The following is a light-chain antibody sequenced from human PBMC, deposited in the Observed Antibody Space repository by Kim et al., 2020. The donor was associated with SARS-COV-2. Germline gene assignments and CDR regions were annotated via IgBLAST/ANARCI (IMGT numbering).Light chain of an antibody. CDR2: TAS. CDR3: QQSYSAPYT. Sequence: DIQMTQSTSSLSASVRDRVTISCRASQSISTYLNWYQQKPGKVPQLLIYTASSLQSGVPSRFSGSGSGTDFTLTISDLQPEDFATYYCQQSYSAPYTFGQGTKLEI. J-gene: IGKJ2*01. CDR1: QSISTY. V-gene: IGKV1-39*01.